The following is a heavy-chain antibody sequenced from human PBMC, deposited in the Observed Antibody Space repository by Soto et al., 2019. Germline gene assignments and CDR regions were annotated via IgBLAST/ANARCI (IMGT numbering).Heavy chain of an antibody. CDR1: GGSIGTYY. Sequence: SETLSLTCGVSGGSIGTYYWSWIRQPPGRGLEWIGYIYNSGSTKYNPSLKSRVTISVDTSKNQFSLKLSSVTAADTAVYYCARYHSRGWYRGGFDYWGQGTLVTVSS. CDR2: IYNSGST. V-gene: IGHV4-59*01. J-gene: IGHJ4*02. CDR3: ARYHSRGWYRGGFDY. D-gene: IGHD6-19*01.